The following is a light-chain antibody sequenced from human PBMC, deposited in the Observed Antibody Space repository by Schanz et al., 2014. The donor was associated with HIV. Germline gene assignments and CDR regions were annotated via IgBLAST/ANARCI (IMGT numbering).Light chain of an antibody. CDR1: QDISTY. J-gene: IGKJ2*01. CDR3: QQSYSSPYT. V-gene: IGKV1-39*01. Sequence: DIQLSQSPSFLSASVGDRVTVTCRASQDISTYLAWYQQKPGKAPKLLIYAASTLQSGVPSRFSGSGSGTDFILTINSLQPEDFATYFCQQSYSSPYTFGQGTNLEI. CDR2: AAS.